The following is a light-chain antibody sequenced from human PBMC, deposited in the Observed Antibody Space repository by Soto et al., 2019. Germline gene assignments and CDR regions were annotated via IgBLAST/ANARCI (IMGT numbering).Light chain of an antibody. CDR1: SSDVGGYYY. Sequence: QSALTQPASVSGSPGQSITISCTGTSSDVGGYYYVSWYQHHPDHAPKLVLYDVSNRPSGVSSRFSGSKSGNTASLTISGLQAEDEADYYCGSYTSSNTRVFGGGTKVTVL. J-gene: IGLJ2*01. CDR3: GSYTSSNTRV. CDR2: DVS. V-gene: IGLV2-14*03.